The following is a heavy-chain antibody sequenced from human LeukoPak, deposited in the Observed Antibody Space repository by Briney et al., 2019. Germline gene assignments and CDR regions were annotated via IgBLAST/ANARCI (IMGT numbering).Heavy chain of an antibody. CDR1: GFTFSSYA. V-gene: IGHV3-33*01. CDR2: IWFDATTK. Sequence: PGGSLRLSCETSGFTFSSYAMHWVRQAPGKGLEWVAVIWFDATTKYYGDSVRGRFTISRDNSKNTLYLQMNTLRVDDTAVYYCARDIGTVVTPWVWYFDLWGRGTLVTVSS. CDR3: ARDIGTVVTPWVWYFDL. D-gene: IGHD4-23*01. J-gene: IGHJ2*01.